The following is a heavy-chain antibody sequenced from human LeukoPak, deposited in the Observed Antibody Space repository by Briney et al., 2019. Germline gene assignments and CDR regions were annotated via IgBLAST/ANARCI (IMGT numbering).Heavy chain of an antibody. CDR3: ASLRSGWYDFDY. D-gene: IGHD6-19*01. CDR1: GGSISSSTYY. V-gene: IGHV4-39*01. CDR2: IYYSGSS. J-gene: IGHJ4*02. Sequence: PSETLSLTCTVSGGSISSSTYYWGWIRQPPGKGLEWIGSIYYSGSSYYNPSLKSRVTISVDTSMNQFSLKLSSVTAADTAVYYCASLRSGWYDFDYWGQGTLVTVSS.